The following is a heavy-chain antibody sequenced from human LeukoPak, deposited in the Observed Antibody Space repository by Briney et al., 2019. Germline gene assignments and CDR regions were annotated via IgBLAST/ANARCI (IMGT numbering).Heavy chain of an antibody. D-gene: IGHD3-9*01. J-gene: IGHJ6*02. CDR2: INAYNGNT. Sequence: ATVKVSCKASGYTFTSYGISWVRQAPGQGLEWMGWINAYNGNTNYAQKLQGRVTMTRNTSISTAYMELSSLRSEDTAVYYCVRGTGLRYFDWLLRPGYYYGMDVWGQGTTVTVSS. CDR3: VRGTGLRYFDWLLRPGYYYGMDV. V-gene: IGHV1-18*01. CDR1: GYTFTSYG.